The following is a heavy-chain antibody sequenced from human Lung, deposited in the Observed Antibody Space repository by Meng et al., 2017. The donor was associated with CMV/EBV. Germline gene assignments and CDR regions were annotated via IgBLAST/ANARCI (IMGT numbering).Heavy chain of an antibody. Sequence: ASVKVSCKASGYTFTGYYMHWVRQAPGQGLEWMGWINPNSGGTNYAQKFQGRVTMTRDTSISTAYMELSRLRSDDTAVYYCARPPVSEDIVVVPADNYWGHGTLVTVSS. CDR2: INPNSGGT. V-gene: IGHV1-2*02. CDR3: ARPPVSEDIVVVPADNY. CDR1: GYTFTGYY. J-gene: IGHJ1*01. D-gene: IGHD2-2*01.